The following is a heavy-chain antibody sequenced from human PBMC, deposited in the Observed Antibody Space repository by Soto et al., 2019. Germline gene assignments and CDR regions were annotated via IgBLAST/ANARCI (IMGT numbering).Heavy chain of an antibody. Sequence: EVQLVESGGGLVKPGGSLRLSCAASGFTFSSYSMNWVRQAPGEGLEWVSSIISSSSHIYYADSVKGRFTISRDNAKNSLYLQMNSLRAEDTAVYYCARDRIACSSTSCPWEAFDIWGQGTMVTVSS. CDR3: ARDRIACSSTSCPWEAFDI. J-gene: IGHJ3*02. CDR1: GFTFSSYS. CDR2: IISSSSHI. D-gene: IGHD2-2*01. V-gene: IGHV3-21*01.